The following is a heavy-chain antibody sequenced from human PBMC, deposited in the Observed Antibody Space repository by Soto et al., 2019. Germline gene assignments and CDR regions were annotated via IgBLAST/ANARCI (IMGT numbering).Heavy chain of an antibody. Sequence: QVQLQQWGAGLLKPSETLSLTCAVYGGSFSGYYWSWIRQPPGKGLEWIGEINHSGSTNYNPSLKCRVTISVDTSKNQFPLKLSSVTAADTAVYYCARRREDGGNSGVDVWGQGTTVTVSS. D-gene: IGHD2-21*02. J-gene: IGHJ6*02. CDR1: GGSFSGYY. CDR2: INHSGST. CDR3: ARRREDGGNSGVDV. V-gene: IGHV4-34*01.